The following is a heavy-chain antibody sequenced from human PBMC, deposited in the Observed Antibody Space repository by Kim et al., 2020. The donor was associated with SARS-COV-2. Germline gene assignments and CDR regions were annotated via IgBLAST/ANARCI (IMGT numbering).Heavy chain of an antibody. CDR3: AREGGSDYDGAVGYYYYGMDV. CDR1: GFTFSTFG. J-gene: IGHJ6*02. CDR2: IWDDGNNF. V-gene: IGHV3-33*01. D-gene: IGHD5-12*01. Sequence: GGSLRLSCAAPGFTFSTFGMHWIRQAPGKGLEWVAVIWDDGNNFYYTNSVKGRFTISRDNSKNTLSLHMHSLRAEDTAVYYCAREGGSDYDGAVGYYYYGMDVWGQGTTVIVSS.